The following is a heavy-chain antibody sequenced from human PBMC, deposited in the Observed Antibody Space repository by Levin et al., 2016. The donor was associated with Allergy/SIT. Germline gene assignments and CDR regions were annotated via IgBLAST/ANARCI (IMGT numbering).Heavy chain of an antibody. J-gene: IGHJ4*02. V-gene: IGHV3-74*01. CDR1: GLSFSGSW. Sequence: ETLSLTCAASGLSFSGSWMHWVRLVPGKGLVWVSRINTDGTITSYADSVKGRFTISRDNVKNTLYLQMNSLRAEDTALYYCTRTGYNYAYDYWGQGALVTVSS. CDR3: TRTGYNYAYDY. CDR2: INTDGTIT. D-gene: IGHD5-18*01.